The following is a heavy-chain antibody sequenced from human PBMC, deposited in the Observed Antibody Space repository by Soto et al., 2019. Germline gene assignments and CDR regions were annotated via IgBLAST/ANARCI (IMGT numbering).Heavy chain of an antibody. J-gene: IGHJ6*02. CDR2: IYPGDSDT. D-gene: IGHD6-6*01. CDR3: ARPSYSSSRYYGMDV. CDR1: GYSFTSYW. Sequence: GEALKISCKGSGYSFTSYWIGWVRPIPGKGLEWMGIIYPGDSDTRYSPSFEGQVTISADKSITTAYLQWSSLKASDTAMYYCARPSYSSSRYYGMDVWGQGTTVTVSS. V-gene: IGHV5-51*01.